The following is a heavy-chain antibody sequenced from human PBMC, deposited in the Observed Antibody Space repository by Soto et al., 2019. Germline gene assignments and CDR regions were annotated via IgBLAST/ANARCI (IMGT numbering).Heavy chain of an antibody. Sequence: PSETLSLTCTVSDGSISTYYCNWIRQPAGKGLEWIGYIYYSGSTYYNPSLKSRVTISVDTSKNQFSLKLSSVTAADTAVYYCARDPMIVVAHDAFDIWGQGTMVTVSS. J-gene: IGHJ3*02. CDR2: IYYSGST. D-gene: IGHD3-22*01. CDR1: DGSISTYY. CDR3: ARDPMIVVAHDAFDI. V-gene: IGHV4-59*06.